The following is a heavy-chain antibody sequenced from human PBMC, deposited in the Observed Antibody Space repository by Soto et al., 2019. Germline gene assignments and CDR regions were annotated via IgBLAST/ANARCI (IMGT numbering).Heavy chain of an antibody. J-gene: IGHJ4*02. CDR3: ARERKGQWLVPALDY. Sequence: ASVKVSCKASGYTFTSYYMHWVRQAPGQGLEWMGIINPSGGSTSYAQKFQGRVTMTRDTSTSTVYMELSSLRSEDTAVYYCARERKGQWLVPALDYWGKGTLVTVSS. CDR1: GYTFTSYY. CDR2: INPSGGST. V-gene: IGHV1-46*01. D-gene: IGHD6-19*01.